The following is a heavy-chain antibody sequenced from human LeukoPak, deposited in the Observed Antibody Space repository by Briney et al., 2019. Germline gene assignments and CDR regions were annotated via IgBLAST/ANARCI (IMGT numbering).Heavy chain of an antibody. CDR3: ARGFTIFGVVNDGFDI. J-gene: IGHJ3*02. Sequence: GGSLRFSCAASGFTFSSYWMNWLRQAPGKGLVWVSQIDIDGSSTTYADSVKGRFTISRDNAKNTLYLQMNSLRAEDTGVYYRARGFTIFGVVNDGFDIWGQGTKVTVSS. CDR2: IDIDGSST. CDR1: GFTFSSYW. V-gene: IGHV3-74*03. D-gene: IGHD3-3*01.